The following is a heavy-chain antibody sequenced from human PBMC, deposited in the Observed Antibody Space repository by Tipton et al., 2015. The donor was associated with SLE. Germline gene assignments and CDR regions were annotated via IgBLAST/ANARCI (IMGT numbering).Heavy chain of an antibody. CDR1: GFTFDDYA. CDR2: ISWNSGSI. D-gene: IGHD3-9*01. CDR3: ARVDYYFDY. J-gene: IGHJ4*02. Sequence: SLRLSCAASGFTFDDYAMHWVRQAPGKGLEWVSGISWNSGSIGYADSVKGRFTISRDNAKNSLYLQMNSLRAEDTAVYYCARVDYYFDYWGQGTLVTVSS. V-gene: IGHV3-9*01.